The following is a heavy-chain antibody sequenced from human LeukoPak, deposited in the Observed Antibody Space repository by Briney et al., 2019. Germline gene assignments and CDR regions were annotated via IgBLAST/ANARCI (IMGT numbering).Heavy chain of an antibody. CDR3: AKFFYGVNVRAFDV. D-gene: IGHD3-10*02. CDR1: GFTFSSYG. V-gene: IGHV3-30*02. Sequence: GGSLRLSCAASGFTFSSYGMHWVRQAPGKGLEWVAFIRYDGSNKYYADSVKGRFTISRDNSKNTLYLQMNSLRAEDTAVYYCAKFFYGVNVRAFDVWGQGTMVTVSS. CDR2: IRYDGSNK. J-gene: IGHJ3*01.